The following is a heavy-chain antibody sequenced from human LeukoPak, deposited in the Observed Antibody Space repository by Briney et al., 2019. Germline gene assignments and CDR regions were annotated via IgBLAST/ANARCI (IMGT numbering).Heavy chain of an antibody. V-gene: IGHV3-48*01. J-gene: IGHJ5*02. CDR3: ARGASWFDP. CDR2: ISSSSTI. Sequence: GGSLRLSCAASGFTFSSYSMNWVRQAPGKGLEWVSYISSSSTIYYADSVKGRFTISRDNAKNSLYLQMNSLRAEDTAVYYCARGASWFDPWGQGTLVTVSS. CDR1: GFTFSSYS.